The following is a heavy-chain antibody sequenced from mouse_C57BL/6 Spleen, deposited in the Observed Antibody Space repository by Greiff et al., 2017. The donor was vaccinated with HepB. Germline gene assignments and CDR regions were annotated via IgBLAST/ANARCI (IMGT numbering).Heavy chain of an antibody. V-gene: IGHV10-3*01. CDR2: IRSNSSNYAT. D-gene: IGHD2-2*01. CDR1: GFTFNTYA. Sequence: EADGGLVQPKGSLKLTCAASGFTFNTYAMLWVRQAPGKGLEWVARIRSNSSNYATYYADSVKDRFTISRDDSQSMLYLQMNNLKTEDTAMYYCVRDRWYGYDHFAYWGQGTLVTVSA. CDR3: VRDRWYGYDHFAY. J-gene: IGHJ3*01.